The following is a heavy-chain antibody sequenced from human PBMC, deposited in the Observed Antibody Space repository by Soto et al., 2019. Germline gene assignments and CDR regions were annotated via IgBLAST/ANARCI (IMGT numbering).Heavy chain of an antibody. CDR3: AKPMTTVTTTPLDV. D-gene: IGHD4-4*01. V-gene: IGHV3-30*18. Sequence: XGSLRLSCAASGFTFSSYGMHWVRQAPGKGLEWVAVISYDGSNKYYADSVKGRFTISRDNSKNTLYLQMNSLRAEDTAVYYCAKPMTTVTTTPLDVWGQGTTVTVSS. CDR1: GFTFSSYG. J-gene: IGHJ6*02. CDR2: ISYDGSNK.